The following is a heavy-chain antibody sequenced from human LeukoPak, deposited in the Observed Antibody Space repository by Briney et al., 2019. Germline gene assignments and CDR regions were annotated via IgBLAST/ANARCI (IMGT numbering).Heavy chain of an antibody. D-gene: IGHD2-8*01. V-gene: IGHV1-69*05. Sequence: SVKVSCKASGGTFSSYAISWVRQAPGQGLEWMGGIIPIFGTANYAQKFQGGVTITTDESTSTAYMELSSLRSEDTAVYYCAREGYCTNGVCHLDYWGQGTLVTVSS. CDR2: IIPIFGTA. CDR3: AREGYCTNGVCHLDY. J-gene: IGHJ4*02. CDR1: GGTFSSYA.